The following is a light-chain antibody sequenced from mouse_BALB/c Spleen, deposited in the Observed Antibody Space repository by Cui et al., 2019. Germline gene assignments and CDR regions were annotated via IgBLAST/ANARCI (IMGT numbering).Light chain of an antibody. J-gene: IGKJ4*01. CDR2: YAS. CDR1: QSISDY. V-gene: IGKV5-39*01. CDR3: QNGHSFT. Sequence: DIVMTQSPATLSVTPGERVSLSCRASQSISDYLLWDQQKSHESPRLLIKYASQSSSGSPCRFSGSGSGSDFTLSINSVEHEDVGVYYCQNGHSFTFGAGTKLEIK.